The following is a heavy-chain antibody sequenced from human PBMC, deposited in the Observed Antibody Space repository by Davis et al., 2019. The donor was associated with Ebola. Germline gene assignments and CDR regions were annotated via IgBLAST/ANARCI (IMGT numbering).Heavy chain of an antibody. V-gene: IGHV1-69*13. CDR2: IIPIFGTA. J-gene: IGHJ5*02. CDR1: GGTFSSYA. Sequence: AASVKVSCKASGGTFSSYAISWVRQAPGQGLEWMGGIIPIFGTANYAQKFQGRVTITADESTSTAYMELRSLRSDDTAVYYCAREATRDGWFDPWGQGTLVTVSS. CDR3: AREATRDGWFDP.